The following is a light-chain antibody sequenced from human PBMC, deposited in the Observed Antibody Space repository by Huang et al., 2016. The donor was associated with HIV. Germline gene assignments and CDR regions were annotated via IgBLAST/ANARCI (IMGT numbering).Light chain of an antibody. J-gene: IGKJ2*01. CDR3: QQYNNWPLT. Sequence: EIVMTQSPATLSVSPGERATLSCRASQSVSSGLAWYQQKPGQTPRLLIYGASTRAAGIPARFSCSRSGTEFTLTISSLQSEDFAVYYCQQYNNWPLTFGQGSKLEIK. CDR1: QSVSSG. CDR2: GAS. V-gene: IGKV3-15*01.